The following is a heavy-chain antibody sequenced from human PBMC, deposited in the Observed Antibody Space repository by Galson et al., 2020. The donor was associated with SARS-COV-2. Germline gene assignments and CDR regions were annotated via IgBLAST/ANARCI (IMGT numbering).Heavy chain of an antibody. CDR2: VNHGGST. V-gene: IGHV4-34*01. J-gene: IGHJ5*01. D-gene: IGHD6-13*01. CDR3: ARGLGAASDFAGFDS. Sequence: SETLSLTCAVYGGSFSGHYWTWIRQPPGRGLEWIAKVNHGGSTNYKPSLKSRLTVSVDTSKNQFSLKVNSVTAADTAVYFCARGLGAASDFAGFDSWGQGTVVTVSS. CDR1: GGSFSGHY.